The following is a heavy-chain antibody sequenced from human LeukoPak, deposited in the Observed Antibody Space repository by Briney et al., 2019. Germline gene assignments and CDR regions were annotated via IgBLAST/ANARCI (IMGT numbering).Heavy chain of an antibody. V-gene: IGHV3-20*04. CDR2: INWNGGSI. Sequence: GGSLRLSCAASGFTFDDYGMSWVRQAPGKGLEWVSGINWNGGSIGYADSVKGRFTISRDNAKNSLYLQMNSLRAEDMALYYCAKEGIAAAGTPPAPFDYWGQGTLVTVSS. J-gene: IGHJ4*02. D-gene: IGHD6-13*01. CDR3: AKEGIAAAGTPPAPFDY. CDR1: GFTFDDYG.